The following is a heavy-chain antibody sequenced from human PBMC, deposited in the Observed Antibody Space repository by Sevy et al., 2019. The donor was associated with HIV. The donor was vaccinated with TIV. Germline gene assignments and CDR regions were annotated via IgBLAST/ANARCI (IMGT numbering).Heavy chain of an antibody. CDR3: AKDRGSSGWISHYLDY. J-gene: IGHJ4*02. CDR2: IWYDGSNK. CDR1: GFTFSSYG. V-gene: IGHV3-33*06. Sequence: GGSLRLSCAASGFTFSSYGMHWVRQAPGKGLEWVAVIWYDGSNKYYADSVKGRFTISRDNSKNTLYLQMNSLRAEDTAVSYCAKDRGSSGWISHYLDYGGQGTLVTVSS. D-gene: IGHD6-19*01.